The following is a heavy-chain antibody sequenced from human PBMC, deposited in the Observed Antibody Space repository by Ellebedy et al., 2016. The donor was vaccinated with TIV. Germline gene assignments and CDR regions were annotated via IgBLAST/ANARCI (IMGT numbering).Heavy chain of an antibody. CDR2: ISSTGSRT. V-gene: IGHV3-23*01. CDR3: ARGRGGGSDSSAPRYYFDS. J-gene: IGHJ4*02. Sequence: PGGSLSLSCAASGVTFSSYSMNWVRQAPGKGLEWVSTISSTGSRTYYADSVEGRFIISRDNSKRMLYLQMNSLRAEDTAVYYCARGRGGGSDSSAPRYYFDSWGLGTLVTVSS. CDR1: GVTFSSYS. D-gene: IGHD6-19*01.